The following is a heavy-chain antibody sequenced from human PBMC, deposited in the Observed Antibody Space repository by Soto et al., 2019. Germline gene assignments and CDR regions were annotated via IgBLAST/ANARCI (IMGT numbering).Heavy chain of an antibody. CDR1: GFSFGDSY. V-gene: IGHV3-11*05. CDR3: AKTRVADAGYYFDH. CDR2: ISGGSSYT. D-gene: IGHD3-22*01. J-gene: IGHJ4*02. Sequence: QVQLVESGGGLVKPGGSLRLSCAASGFSFGDSYMSWIRQSAGKGLEWLSYISGGSSYTKYAESVKGRFTISRDNARSSLFLQLNGLRADDTAIYYCAKTRVADAGYYFDHWGQGTMVTGST.